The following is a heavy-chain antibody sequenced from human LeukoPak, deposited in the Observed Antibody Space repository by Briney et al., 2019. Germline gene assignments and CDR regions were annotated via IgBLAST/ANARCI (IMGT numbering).Heavy chain of an antibody. D-gene: IGHD2-2*02. J-gene: IGHJ4*02. CDR1: GFTFSSCA. CDR3: ARESWYCSSTSCYTNGFDY. V-gene: IGHV3-30-3*01. CDR2: ISYDGSNK. Sequence: GGSLRLSCAASGFTFSSCAMHWVRQAPGKGLEWVAVISYDGSNKYYADSVKGRFTISRDNSKNTLYLQMNSLRAEDTAVYYCARESWYCSSTSCYTNGFDYWGQGTLVTVSS.